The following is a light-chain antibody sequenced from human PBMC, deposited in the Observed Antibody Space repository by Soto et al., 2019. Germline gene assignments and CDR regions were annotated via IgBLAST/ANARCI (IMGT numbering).Light chain of an antibody. J-gene: IGKJ2*02. CDR3: QQYNNWLRGT. CDR2: GPS. V-gene: IGKV3-15*01. CDR1: QSIGIT. Sequence: EIVMTQSPATLSVSPGESATLSCRASQSIGITVAWYQQKPGQAPRLLMYGPSTRVTGIPARFSGSGSGTEFTLTISSLQSEDFAIYYCQQYNNWLRGTFGQGPKLEI.